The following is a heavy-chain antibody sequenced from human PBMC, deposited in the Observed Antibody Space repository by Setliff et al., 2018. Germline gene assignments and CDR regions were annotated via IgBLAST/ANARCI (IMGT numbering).Heavy chain of an antibody. J-gene: IGHJ4*02. V-gene: IGHV4-59*01. CDR2: IYYSGTT. CDR3: ARGAYIGLDY. Sequence: SETLSLTCTVSGGSISTYYWTWIRQPPGKALEWIGCIYYSGTTNYSPSLKSRVTISIDMSKNQFSLKLNSVTAADTAVYYCARGAYIGLDYWGQGTLGTVS. CDR1: GGSISTYY. D-gene: IGHD4-4*01.